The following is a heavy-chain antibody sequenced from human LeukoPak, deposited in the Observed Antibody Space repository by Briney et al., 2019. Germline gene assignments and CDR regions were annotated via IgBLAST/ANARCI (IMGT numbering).Heavy chain of an antibody. CDR1: GGSISSYY. Sequence: SETLSLTGTVSGGSISSYYWSWIRQPPGKGLEWIGYIYTSGSTNYNPSLKSRVTISVGTSKTQFSLKLSSVTAADTAVYYCAGLPHNYYYYMDVWGKGITVTVSS. CDR2: IYTSGST. D-gene: IGHD5-24*01. J-gene: IGHJ6*03. CDR3: AGLPHNYYYYMDV. V-gene: IGHV4-4*09.